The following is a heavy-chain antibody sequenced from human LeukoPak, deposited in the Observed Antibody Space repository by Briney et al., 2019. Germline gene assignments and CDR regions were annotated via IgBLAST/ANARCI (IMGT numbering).Heavy chain of an antibody. CDR3: ARFTPSDTAMVKFYYYGMDV. CDR1: GYTFTSYD. Sequence: ASVKVSCKASGYTFTSYDINWVRQAAGQGLEWMGWMNPNSGNTGDAQKIKGRVTMTRTTSIRPANMELSSLRSEDTAGYYCARFTPSDTAMVKFYYYGMDVWGQGTTVTVSS. J-gene: IGHJ6*02. V-gene: IGHV1-8*01. D-gene: IGHD5-18*01. CDR2: MNPNSGNT.